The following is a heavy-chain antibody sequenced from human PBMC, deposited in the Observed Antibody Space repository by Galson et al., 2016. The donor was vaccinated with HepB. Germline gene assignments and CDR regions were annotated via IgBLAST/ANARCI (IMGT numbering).Heavy chain of an antibody. CDR3: AGWGVSGNF. Sequence: SLRLSCAVSGFTFSSSWMNWVRQTPGKGLEWVANINPDGSEKRYVESVRGRSTISRDNAENSLYLQMNSLTAEDTAVYFCAGWGVSGNFWGQGVLVTVSS. CDR2: INPDGSEK. V-gene: IGHV3-7*03. D-gene: IGHD6-19*01. CDR1: GFTFSSSW. J-gene: IGHJ4*02.